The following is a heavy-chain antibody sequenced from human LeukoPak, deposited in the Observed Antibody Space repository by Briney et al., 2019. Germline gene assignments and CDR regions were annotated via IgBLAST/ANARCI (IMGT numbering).Heavy chain of an antibody. V-gene: IGHV1-2*02. CDR3: ARESSDSSDGSGYNLDY. CDR2: INPNSGGT. D-gene: IGHD3-22*01. CDR1: GYTFTGYY. J-gene: IGHJ4*02. Sequence: ASVKVSCKSSGYTFTGYYIHWVRQAPGQGLEWMGWINPNSGGTNYAQKFQGRVTMTRDASITTAYMELSRLRYDDTAVYYCARESSDSSDGSGYNLDYWGQGTPVTVSS.